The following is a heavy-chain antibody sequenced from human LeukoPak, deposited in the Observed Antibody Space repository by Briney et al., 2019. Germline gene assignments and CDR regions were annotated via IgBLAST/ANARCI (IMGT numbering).Heavy chain of an antibody. CDR1: GFTFSTFG. CDR2: ISYDGNNQ. V-gene: IGHV3-30*03. J-gene: IGHJ4*02. D-gene: IGHD6-13*01. Sequence: PGGSLRLSCAASGFTFSTFGMHWVRQAPGTGLEWVAVISYDGNNQYYSDSVKGRFTISRDNAKNSLYLEMNSLRAEDRAVYYCAREYSSSVDYWGQGTLVTVSS. CDR3: AREYSSSVDY.